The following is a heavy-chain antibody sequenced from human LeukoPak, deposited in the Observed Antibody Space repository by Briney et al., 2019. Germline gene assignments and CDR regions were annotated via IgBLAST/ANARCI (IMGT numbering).Heavy chain of an antibody. CDR3: ARLWQWLVHGWPFCQRQN. J-gene: IGHJ4*02. D-gene: IGHD6-19*01. CDR2: IGTAGDT. V-gene: IGHV3-13*04. CDR1: GFTFSSYD. Sequence: GGSLRLSCAASGFTFSSYDMHWVRQATGKGLEWVSAIGTAGDTYYPGSVKGRFTISRENAKNSLYLQMNSLRAGDTAVYYCARLWQWLVHGWPFCQRQNWGQGTLVTVSS.